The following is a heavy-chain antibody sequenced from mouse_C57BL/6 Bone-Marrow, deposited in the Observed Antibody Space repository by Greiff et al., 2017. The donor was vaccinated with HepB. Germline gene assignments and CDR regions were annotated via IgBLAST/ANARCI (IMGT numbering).Heavy chain of an antibody. J-gene: IGHJ4*01. CDR3: AREGGNYGVDY. Sequence: QVQLQQPGAELVMPGASVKLSCKASGYTFTSYWMHWVKQRPGQGLEWIGEIDPSDSYTNYNQKFKGKTTLTVDKSSSTAYMQLSSLTSEDSAVYCGAREGGNYGVDYWGQGTSVTVSS. CDR2: IDPSDSYT. D-gene: IGHD2-1*01. V-gene: IGHV1-69*01. CDR1: GYTFTSYW.